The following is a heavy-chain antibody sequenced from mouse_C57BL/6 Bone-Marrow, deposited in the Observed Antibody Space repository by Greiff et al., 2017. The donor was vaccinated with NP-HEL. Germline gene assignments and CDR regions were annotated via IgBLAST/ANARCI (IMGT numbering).Heavy chain of an antibody. CDR1: GYAFSSYW. CDR3: ARKGIYYDYEGFAY. CDR2: IYPGDGDT. V-gene: IGHV1-80*01. J-gene: IGHJ3*01. Sequence: VKLVESGAELVKPGASVKISCKASGYAFSSYWMNWVKQRPGKGLEWIGQIYPGDGDTNYNGKFKGKATLTADKSSSTAYMQLSSLTSEDCAVYFCARKGIYYDYEGFAYWGQGTLVTVSA. D-gene: IGHD2-4*01.